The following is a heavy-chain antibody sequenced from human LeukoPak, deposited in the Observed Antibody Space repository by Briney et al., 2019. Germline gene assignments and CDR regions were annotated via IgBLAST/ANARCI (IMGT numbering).Heavy chain of an antibody. CDR1: GGSISSYY. CDR3: ARTRFLEWLYFDY. Sequence: SETLSLTCTVSGGSISSYYWSWIRQPPGKGLEWIGYIYYSGSTNYNPSLKSRVAISVDTSKNQFSLKLGSVTAADTAVYYCARTRFLEWLYFDYWGQGTLVTVSS. V-gene: IGHV4-59*01. J-gene: IGHJ4*02. CDR2: IYYSGST. D-gene: IGHD3-3*01.